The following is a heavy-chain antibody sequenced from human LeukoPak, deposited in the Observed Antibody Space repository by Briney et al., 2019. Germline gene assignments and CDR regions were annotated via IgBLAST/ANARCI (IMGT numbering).Heavy chain of an antibody. CDR2: ISAYNGNT. CDR1: GYTFTSYG. CDR3: AGAGVVPFFYYDSSGYVY. Sequence: ASVKVSCKASGYTFTSYGISWVRQAPGQGLEWMGWISAYNGNTNYAQKLQGRVTMTTDTSTSTAYMELRSLRSDDTAVYYCAGAGVVPFFYYDSSGYVYWGQGTLVTVSS. V-gene: IGHV1-18*01. J-gene: IGHJ4*02. D-gene: IGHD3-22*01.